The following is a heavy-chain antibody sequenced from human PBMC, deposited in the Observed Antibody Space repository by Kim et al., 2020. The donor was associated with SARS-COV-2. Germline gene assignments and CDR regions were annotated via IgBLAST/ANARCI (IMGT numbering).Heavy chain of an antibody. CDR2: MYYRGST. Sequence: SETLSLTCSVSGGSISSSYYYWGWIRQSPGKGPEWIASMYYRGSTNYNPSLKSRITISVDTSKNQFSLHLSSVSAADTAIYYCARHTYHPQWGQGTPVIVSS. J-gene: IGHJ4*02. V-gene: IGHV4-39*01. CDR1: GGSISSSYYY. CDR3: ARHTYHPQ.